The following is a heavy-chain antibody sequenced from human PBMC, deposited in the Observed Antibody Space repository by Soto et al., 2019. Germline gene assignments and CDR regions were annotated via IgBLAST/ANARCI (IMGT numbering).Heavy chain of an antibody. V-gene: IGHV3-74*01. J-gene: IGHJ4*02. CDR1: GFNFRDFW. CDR2: IPSDGRDV. Sequence: GESLKISCEASGFNFRDFWMHWVRQPPGKGPEWVSNIPSDGRDVSYADSVRGRFTISRDDARNTLYLQMSDLRVEDTAVYYCTRDDSGLGIDYWGQGTQVTVSS. D-gene: IGHD1-26*01. CDR3: TRDDSGLGIDY.